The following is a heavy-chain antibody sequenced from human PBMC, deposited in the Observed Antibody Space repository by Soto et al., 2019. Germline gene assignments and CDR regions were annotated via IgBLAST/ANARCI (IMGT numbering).Heavy chain of an antibody. Sequence: SETLSLTCAVYGGSFSDFYWSWIRQPPGKGLEWIGEINHSGSTNYNPSLKSRVTISVDTSKNQFSLNLSSVTAADTAIYYCAGFFPYYFDYWSQGTLVTVSS. CDR2: INHSGST. CDR3: AGFFPYYFDY. V-gene: IGHV4-34*01. J-gene: IGHJ4*02. CDR1: GGSFSDFY.